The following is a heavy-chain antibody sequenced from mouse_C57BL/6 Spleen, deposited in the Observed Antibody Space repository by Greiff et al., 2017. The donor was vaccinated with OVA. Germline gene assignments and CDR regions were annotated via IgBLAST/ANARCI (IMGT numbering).Heavy chain of an antibody. CDR3: ASTTVVATRYFDV. CDR2: IYPGDGDT. CDR1: GYAFSSYW. Sequence: VQVVESGAELVKPGASVKISCKASGYAFSSYWMNWVKQRTGKGLEWIGQIYPGDGDTYYNGKFKGKATLTADKSSSTAYMQLSSLTSEDSAVLFCASTTVVATRYFDVWGTGPTVTVSS. D-gene: IGHD1-1*01. V-gene: IGHV1-80*01. J-gene: IGHJ1*03.